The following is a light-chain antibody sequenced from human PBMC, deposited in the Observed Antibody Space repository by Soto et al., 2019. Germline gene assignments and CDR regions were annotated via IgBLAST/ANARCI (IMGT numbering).Light chain of an antibody. CDR3: QQYNNWPALT. CDR1: QSVGSN. V-gene: IGKV3-15*01. Sequence: EIVMTQSPAPLSVSPGARATLSCRASQSVGSNLAWYQQKPGQAPRLLIYGASTRATGIPARFSGSGSGTEFTLNISSLQSEDFAVYYCQQYNNWPALTVGGGTKVEIK. J-gene: IGKJ4*02. CDR2: GAS.